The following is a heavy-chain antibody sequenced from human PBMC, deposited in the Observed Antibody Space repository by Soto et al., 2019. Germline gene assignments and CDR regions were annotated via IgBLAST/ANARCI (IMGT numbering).Heavy chain of an antibody. Sequence: QVQLQESGPGLVEPSQTLSLTCIVSGGSLSRGGYYWNWIRQHPGKGLEWIRNVYYSGSTNYTPSLKSRVTISVDTSKNQFPLKLTSMTAADTAVYYCARGVLIWGQGTLVTVSS. CDR2: VYYSGST. D-gene: IGHD3-16*01. CDR1: GGSLSRGGYY. J-gene: IGHJ4*02. V-gene: IGHV4-31*03. CDR3: ARGVLI.